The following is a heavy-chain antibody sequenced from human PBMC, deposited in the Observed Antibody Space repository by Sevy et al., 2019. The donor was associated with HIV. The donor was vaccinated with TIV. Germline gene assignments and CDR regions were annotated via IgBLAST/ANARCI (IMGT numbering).Heavy chain of an antibody. J-gene: IGHJ6*02. CDR1: GFTFSSHW. D-gene: IGHD6-13*01. CDR3: AGDTGGIGLDV. V-gene: IGHV3-7*01. Sequence: GGSLRLSCAASGFTFSSHWMSWVRQAPGKGLEWVANINQDGSQKNYVDSVKGRFTISRENAKKSLSRQLNSLRAEDTDGYYCAGDTGGIGLDVWGQGTTVTVSS. CDR2: INQDGSQK.